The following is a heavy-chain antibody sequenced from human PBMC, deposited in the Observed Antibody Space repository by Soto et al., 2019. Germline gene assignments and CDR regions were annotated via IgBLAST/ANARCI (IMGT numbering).Heavy chain of an antibody. D-gene: IGHD4-17*01. CDR2: INAGGGYT. J-gene: IGHJ6*02. V-gene: IGHV1-3*01. CDR3: ARTVGYYYGMDV. CDR1: GYTFTSYA. Sequence: VKVSCKASGYTFTSYAMHWVRQAPGQGLEWMGTINAGGGYTTYAQRFQGRVTITRDTSASTAYMELSSLRSEDTAVYYCARTVGYYYGMDVWGQGTTVTVSS.